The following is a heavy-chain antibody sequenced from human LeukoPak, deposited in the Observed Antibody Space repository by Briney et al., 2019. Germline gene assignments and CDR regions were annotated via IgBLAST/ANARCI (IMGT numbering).Heavy chain of an antibody. V-gene: IGHV3-23*01. CDR2: VSGSGDST. J-gene: IGHJ4*02. D-gene: IGHD6-19*01. CDR3: ARRSGIAVAGAFDY. CDR1: GFTFRNYA. Sequence: GGSLRLSCAASGFTFRNYAMRWVRQAPGKGLEWVSGVSGSGDSTYYADSVKGRFTISRDNSKNTLYLQMNSLRAEDTAVYYCARRSGIAVAGAFDYWGQGTLVTVSS.